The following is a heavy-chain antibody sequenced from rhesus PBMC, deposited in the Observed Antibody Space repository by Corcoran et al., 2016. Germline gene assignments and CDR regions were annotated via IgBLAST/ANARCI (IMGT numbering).Heavy chain of an antibody. Sequence: QVQLQESGPGLVKPSETLSLTCAVSVGSIGKTYWTWIRQAPGKGLKWIGYIYGSGSTYYHPSLKSRVTLSVDTSKNQFSLKLTSVTAADTAVYYCARSPSGNYYYFDLWGQGALLTVS. CDR1: VGSIGKTY. V-gene: IGHV4S11*01. J-gene: IGHJ1*01. CDR3: ARSPSGNYYYFDL. D-gene: IGHD4-35*01. CDR2: IYGSGST.